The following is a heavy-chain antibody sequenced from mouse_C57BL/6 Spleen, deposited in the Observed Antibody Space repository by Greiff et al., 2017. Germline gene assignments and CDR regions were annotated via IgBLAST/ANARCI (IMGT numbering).Heavy chain of an antibody. J-gene: IGHJ4*01. CDR1: GFTFSDYG. CDR3: ARHYDVGYAMDY. Sequence: EVKLMESGGGLVKPGGSLKLSCAASGFTFSDYGMHWVRQAPEKGLEWVAYISSGSSTIYYADTVKGRFTISRDNAKNTLFLQMTSLRSEDTAMYYCARHYDVGYAMDYWGQGTSVTVSS. V-gene: IGHV5-17*01. CDR2: ISSGSSTI. D-gene: IGHD2-4*01.